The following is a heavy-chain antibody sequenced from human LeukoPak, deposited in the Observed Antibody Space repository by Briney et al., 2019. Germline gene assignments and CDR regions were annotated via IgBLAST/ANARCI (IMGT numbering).Heavy chain of an antibody. D-gene: IGHD3-3*01. CDR2: IYYSGST. CDR3: ARDYDFWSGYSVFDY. Sequence: PSETLSLTCTVSGGSISSSSYYWGWIRQPPGEGLEWIGSIYYSGSTYYNPSLKSRVTTSVDTSKNQFSLKLSSVTAADTAVYYCARDYDFWSGYSVFDYWGQGTLVTVSS. J-gene: IGHJ4*02. CDR1: GGSISSSSYY. V-gene: IGHV4-39*01.